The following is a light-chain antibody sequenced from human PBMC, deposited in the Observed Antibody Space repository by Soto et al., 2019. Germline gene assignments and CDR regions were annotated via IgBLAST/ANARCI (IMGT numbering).Light chain of an antibody. V-gene: IGLV1-44*01. CDR1: SSNIGSNT. Sequence: QSVLIQPPSASGTPGQRVTISCSGSSSNIGSNTVNWYQQLSGAAPKLLIHNNDQRPSGVPDRFSGSKSDTSASLAISGLQSADEADYYCAAWDDSLTAVLFGGGTKLTVL. CDR3: AAWDDSLTAVL. J-gene: IGLJ3*02. CDR2: NND.